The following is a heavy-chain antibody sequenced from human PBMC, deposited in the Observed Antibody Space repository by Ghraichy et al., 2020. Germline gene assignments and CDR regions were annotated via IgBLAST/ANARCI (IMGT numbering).Heavy chain of an antibody. D-gene: IGHD6-19*01. CDR2: TYYRSKYYN. V-gene: IGHV6-1*01. J-gene: IGHJ4*02. CDR1: GDSVSSNSAA. CDR3: AREGDSSGWYPGRYFDY. Sequence: SQTLSLTCAISGDSVSSNSAAWIWIRQSPSRGLEWLGRTYYRSKYYNDYAVSVKSRITINPDTSKNQFSLQLNSVTPEDTALYYCAREGDSSGWYPGRYFDYWGQGTLVTVSS.